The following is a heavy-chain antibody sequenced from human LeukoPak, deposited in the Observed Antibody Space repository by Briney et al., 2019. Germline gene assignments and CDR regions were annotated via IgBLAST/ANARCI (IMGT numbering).Heavy chain of an antibody. D-gene: IGHD1-26*01. CDR1: GGSISSNGYY. Sequence: SETLSLTCTVSGGSISSNGYYWGWIRQSPGEGLEWIGNIYHSGSTYYNPSLKSRVTISVDTSKNQFSLKLSSVTAADTAVYYCARAIEVGAMTPFDYWGQGTLVTVSS. V-gene: IGHV4-39*07. CDR3: ARAIEVGAMTPFDY. CDR2: IYHSGST. J-gene: IGHJ4*02.